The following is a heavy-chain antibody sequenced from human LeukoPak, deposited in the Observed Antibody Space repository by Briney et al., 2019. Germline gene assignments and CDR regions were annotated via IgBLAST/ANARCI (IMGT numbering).Heavy chain of an antibody. CDR1: GFSFSSYW. J-gene: IGHJ4*02. V-gene: IGHV3-7*01. Sequence: GGSLRLSCEASGFSFSSYWMTWVRQAPGKGLEWAASINQDGSEEHYVDSVKGRFTISRDDAKNSLYLQMNSLRAEDTAVYYCARAPEGGWGQGTLVTVSS. D-gene: IGHD3-16*01. CDR3: ARAPEGG. CDR2: INQDGSEE.